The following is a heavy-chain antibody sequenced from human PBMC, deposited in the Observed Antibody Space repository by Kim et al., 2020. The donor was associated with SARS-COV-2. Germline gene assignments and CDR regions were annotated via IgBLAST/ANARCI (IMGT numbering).Heavy chain of an antibody. J-gene: IGHJ4*02. CDR3: ARTLRLGELSLGY. D-gene: IGHD3-16*02. Sequence: YAPKFQGRVTMTRDTSISTAYMELSRLRSDDTAVYYCARTLRLGELSLGYWGQGTLVTVSS. V-gene: IGHV1-2*02.